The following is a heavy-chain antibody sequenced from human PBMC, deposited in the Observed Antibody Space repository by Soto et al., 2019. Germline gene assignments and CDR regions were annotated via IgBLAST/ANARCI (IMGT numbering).Heavy chain of an antibody. V-gene: IGHV4-4*07. CDR2: SYTSGST. CDR1: GGSISSYY. CDR3: ARDPSYGMDV. J-gene: IGHJ6*02. Sequence: QVQLQESGPGLVKPSETLSLTSTVSGGSISSYYWSWIRQPAGKGLEWIGRSYTSGSTNYNPPLKRRVNMSVDTSKNQFSLKLSSVTAADTAVYYCARDPSYGMDVWGQGTTVTVSS.